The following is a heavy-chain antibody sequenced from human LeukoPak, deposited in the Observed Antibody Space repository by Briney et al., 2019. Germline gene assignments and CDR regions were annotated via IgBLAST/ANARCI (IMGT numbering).Heavy chain of an antibody. CDR1: GFTVSSNY. CDR3: ARGWLAD. CDR2: IYSGT. V-gene: IGHV3-66*01. Sequence: PGGSLRLSCAASGFTVSSNYINWVRQAPGKGLEWVSLIYSGTYYADSVKGRFTISRDNSKNTLYLQMNSLRAEDTAVYYCARGWLADWGQGTLVTVSS. J-gene: IGHJ4*02. D-gene: IGHD6-19*01.